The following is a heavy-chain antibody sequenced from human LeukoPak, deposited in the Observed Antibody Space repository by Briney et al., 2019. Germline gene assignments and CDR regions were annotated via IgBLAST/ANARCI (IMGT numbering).Heavy chain of an antibody. D-gene: IGHD5-18*01. Sequence: GGSLRLSCAASGFTVSSNYMSWVRQAPGKGLEWVSIIYSGGTTYYADSVKGRFTISRDNSKNTLYLQMNSLRAEDTAVYYCAREVLDTSMALGYWGQGTLVSVSS. CDR2: IYSGGTT. CDR3: AREVLDTSMALGY. J-gene: IGHJ4*02. CDR1: GFTVSSNY. V-gene: IGHV3-66*01.